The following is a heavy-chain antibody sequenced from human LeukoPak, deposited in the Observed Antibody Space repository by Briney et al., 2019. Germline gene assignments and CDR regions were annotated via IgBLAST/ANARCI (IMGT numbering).Heavy chain of an antibody. Sequence: PGGSLRLSCAASGFTFRNYWMSWVHQAPGKGLEWVANIKEDGSEKYYVDSVKGRFTISRDDAKSSLYLQMNSLRAEDTAVYYCAKQTVLLVDNYYMDVWGKGTTVTVSS. CDR3: AKQTVLLVDNYYMDV. D-gene: IGHD1-26*01. J-gene: IGHJ6*03. V-gene: IGHV3-7*01. CDR1: GFTFRNYW. CDR2: IKEDGSEK.